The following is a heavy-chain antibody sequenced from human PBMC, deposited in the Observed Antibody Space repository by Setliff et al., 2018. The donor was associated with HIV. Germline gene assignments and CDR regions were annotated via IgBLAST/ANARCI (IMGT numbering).Heavy chain of an antibody. D-gene: IGHD3-10*01. J-gene: IGHJ6*03. Sequence: PSETLSLTCTVSGGSISSSSYYWGWIRQPPGKGLEWIGNIYYTGNTYYNPSLKSRVTISVDTSKNQFSLKLSSVTAADTAVYYCARRYYGSGSYYNPPPYYYYYMDVWGKGTTVTVSS. V-gene: IGHV4-39*01. CDR3: ARRYYGSGSYYNPPPYYYYYMDV. CDR1: GGSISSSSYY. CDR2: IYYTGNT.